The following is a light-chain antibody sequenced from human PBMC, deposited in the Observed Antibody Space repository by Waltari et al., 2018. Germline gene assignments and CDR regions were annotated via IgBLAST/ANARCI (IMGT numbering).Light chain of an antibody. CDR3: AAWDDSLGGPV. Sequence: QSVLTQPPSMSGTPGQRVTISCSGSSSNIERNTVNWYQQVPGTAPKVLIYRNNRRPSGVPVRFSGSKSGTSAARAISGLQSEDEADYHCAAWDDSLGGPVFGGGTTLTVL. CDR1: SSNIERNT. J-gene: IGLJ2*01. CDR2: RNN. V-gene: IGLV1-44*01.